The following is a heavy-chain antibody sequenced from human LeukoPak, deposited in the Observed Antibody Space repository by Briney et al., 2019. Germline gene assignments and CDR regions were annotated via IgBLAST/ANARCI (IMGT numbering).Heavy chain of an antibody. D-gene: IGHD4-17*01. CDR3: TRHVPYGDFAFDY. Sequence: GGSLRLSCAASGFTFSGSAVHWVRQASGKGREWVGRIRGKTDNYATVYAASVTGRFTISRDDSKNTAYLQMNSLKTEDTAVYYCTRHVPYGDFAFDYWGQGTLVTVSS. CDR1: GFTFSGSA. V-gene: IGHV3-73*01. CDR2: IRGKTDNYAT. J-gene: IGHJ4*02.